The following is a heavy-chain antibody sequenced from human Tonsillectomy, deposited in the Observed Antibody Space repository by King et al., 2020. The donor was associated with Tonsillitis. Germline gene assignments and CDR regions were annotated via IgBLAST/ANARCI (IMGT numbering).Heavy chain of an antibody. Sequence: VQLVESGAEVKKPGASVKVSCKASGYTFTSYGISWVRQAPGQGLEWMGWISAYNGNTNYAQKLQGRVTMTTDTSTSTAYMELRSLRSDDTAVYYCARERGRGYSYGRGKYYFDYWGQGTLVTVSS. CDR3: ARERGRGYSYGRGKYYFDY. D-gene: IGHD5-18*01. V-gene: IGHV1-18*01. J-gene: IGHJ4*02. CDR1: GYTFTSYG. CDR2: ISAYNGNT.